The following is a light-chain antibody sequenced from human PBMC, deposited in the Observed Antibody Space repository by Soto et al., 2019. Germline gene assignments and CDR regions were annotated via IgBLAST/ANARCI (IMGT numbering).Light chain of an antibody. V-gene: IGKV1-33*01. Sequence: DIQMTQSPSSLSSSVGDRVTITCQASQDVSNYLNWYQQKLGKAPKLLIYDASNLETGVPSRFSGSGSGTYFSFTISSLQPEDFATYCCQQYSILITFGQGTRLEIK. J-gene: IGKJ5*01. CDR2: DAS. CDR1: QDVSNY. CDR3: QQYSILIT.